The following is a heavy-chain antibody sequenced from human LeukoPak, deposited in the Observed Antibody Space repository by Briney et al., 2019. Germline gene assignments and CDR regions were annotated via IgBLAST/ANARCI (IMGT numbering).Heavy chain of an antibody. CDR2: IYYSGST. D-gene: IGHD5-18*01. V-gene: IGHV4-31*11. Sequence: SETLSLTCAVYGGSFSGYYWSWIRQHPGKGLGWIGYIYYSGSTYYNPSLKSRVTISVDTSKNQFSLKLSSVTAADTAVYYCARETAMALYFDYWGQGTLVTVSS. CDR3: ARETAMALYFDY. CDR1: GGSFSGYY. J-gene: IGHJ4*02.